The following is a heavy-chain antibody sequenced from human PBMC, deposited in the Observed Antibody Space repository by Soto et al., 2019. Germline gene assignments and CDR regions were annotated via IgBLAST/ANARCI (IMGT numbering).Heavy chain of an antibody. CDR3: ARGVARVVDLRERYFDY. CDR1: GGSISSGGYY. CDR2: IYYSGST. J-gene: IGHJ4*02. V-gene: IGHV4-31*03. D-gene: IGHD2-15*01. Sequence: SETLSLTCTVSGGSISSGGYYWSWIRQHPGKGLEWIGYIYYSGSTYYNPSLKSRVTISVDTSKNQFSLKLSSVTAADTAVYYCARGVARVVDLRERYFDYWGQGTLVTVSS.